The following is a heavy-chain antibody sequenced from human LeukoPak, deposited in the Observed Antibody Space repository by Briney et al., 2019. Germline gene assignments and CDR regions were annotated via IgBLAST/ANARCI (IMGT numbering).Heavy chain of an antibody. V-gene: IGHV1-18*01. CDR2: ISAYNGNT. CDR3: ARKYGGEYQLLSPPFDY. J-gene: IGHJ4*02. CDR1: GYTFTSYG. D-gene: IGHD2-2*01. Sequence: GASVKVSCKASGYTFTSYGISWVRQAPGQGLEWMGWISAYNGNTNYAQKLQGRVTMTTDTSTSTAYMELRSLRSDDTAVYYCARKYGGEYQLLSPPFDYWGQGTLVTVSS.